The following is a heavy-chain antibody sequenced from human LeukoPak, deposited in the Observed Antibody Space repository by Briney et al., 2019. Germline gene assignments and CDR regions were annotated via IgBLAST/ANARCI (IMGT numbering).Heavy chain of an antibody. Sequence: GGSLRLSCAASGFTVSSYYMSWVRQAPGKGLEWVSVIYSGGSTYYADSVKGRFTISRDNSKNTLYLQMNSLRAEDTAVYYCAKGDPNIVVVTAWQDYYYGMDVWGQGTTVTVSS. CDR1: GFTVSSYY. CDR3: AKGDPNIVVVTAWQDYYYGMDV. CDR2: IYSGGST. V-gene: IGHV3-66*01. J-gene: IGHJ6*02. D-gene: IGHD2-21*02.